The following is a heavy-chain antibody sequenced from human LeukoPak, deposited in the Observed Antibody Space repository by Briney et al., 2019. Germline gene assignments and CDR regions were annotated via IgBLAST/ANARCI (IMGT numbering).Heavy chain of an antibody. V-gene: IGHV4-39*01. D-gene: IGHD1-14*01. CDR1: GGSVSSGSYY. Sequence: SETLSLTCTVSGGSVSSGSYYWSWIRQPPGKGLEWIGSIYYSGSTYYNPSLKSRVTISVDTSKNQFSLKLSSVTAADTAVYYCARHGTSRYYYYYYGMDVWGQGTTVTVSS. CDR2: IYYSGST. J-gene: IGHJ6*02. CDR3: ARHGTSRYYYYYYGMDV.